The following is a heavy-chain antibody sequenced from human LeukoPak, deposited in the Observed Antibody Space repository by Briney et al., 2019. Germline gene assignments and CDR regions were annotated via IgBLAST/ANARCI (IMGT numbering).Heavy chain of an antibody. D-gene: IGHD6-13*01. Sequence: PGGSLRLSCAASGFTVSSNYMSWVRQAPGKGLEWVSSISSSSYIYYADSVKGRFTISRDNAKNSLYLQMNSLRAEDTAVYYCARDTYSSSDYWGQGTLVTVSS. CDR3: ARDTYSSSDY. CDR2: ISSSSYI. CDR1: GFTVSSNY. J-gene: IGHJ4*02. V-gene: IGHV3-69-1*01.